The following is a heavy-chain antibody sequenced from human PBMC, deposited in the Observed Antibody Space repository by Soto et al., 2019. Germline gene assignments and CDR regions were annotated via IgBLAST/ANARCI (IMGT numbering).Heavy chain of an antibody. D-gene: IGHD2-2*01. CDR2: IWYDGSNK. Sequence: GSLRLSCAASGFTFRSYGMHWVRQAPGKGLEWVAVIWYDGSNKYYVDSVKGRFTISRDNSKNTLYLQMNSLRAEDTAVYYCARLGYCSSTRCYYYGMDVWGQGTTVTVSS. CDR1: GFTFRSYG. J-gene: IGHJ6*02. V-gene: IGHV3-33*01. CDR3: ARLGYCSSTRCYYYGMDV.